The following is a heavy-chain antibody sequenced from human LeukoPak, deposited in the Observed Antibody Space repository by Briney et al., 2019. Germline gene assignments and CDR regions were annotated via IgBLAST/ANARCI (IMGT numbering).Heavy chain of an antibody. V-gene: IGHV4-39*01. Sequence: SETLSLTCTVSGDSISSNTYYWGWIRQPPGKGLEWIGSISYSGSTYYNPSLKSRVTISVDTSKSQFSLKLSPVTAADTAVYYCARPYSAGWFRFQHWGQGTLVTVSS. D-gene: IGHD6-19*01. J-gene: IGHJ1*01. CDR1: GDSISSNTYY. CDR3: ARPYSAGWFRFQH. CDR2: ISYSGST.